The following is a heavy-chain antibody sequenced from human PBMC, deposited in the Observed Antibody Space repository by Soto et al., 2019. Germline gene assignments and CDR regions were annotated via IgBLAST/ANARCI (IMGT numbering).Heavy chain of an antibody. CDR2: IFSDAER. Sequence: GPTLVNPTETLTLTCTISGFSLSNGRMGVSWIRQSPGKALEWLAHIFSDAERSYSSSMQSRLTISTDTSGTQVVLSMTNMDPVDTGTYFCVRMNADTYSHYYAMDVWGQGTTVTVSS. CDR1: GFSLSNGRMG. CDR3: VRMNADTYSHYYAMDV. J-gene: IGHJ6*02. D-gene: IGHD1-1*01. V-gene: IGHV2-26*03.